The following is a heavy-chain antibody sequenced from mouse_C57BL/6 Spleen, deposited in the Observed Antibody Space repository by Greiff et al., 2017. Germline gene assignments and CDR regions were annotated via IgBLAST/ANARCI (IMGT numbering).Heavy chain of an antibody. CDR3: ERYRGYDFDY. V-gene: IGHV1-55*01. D-gene: IGHD2-2*01. Sequence: QVQLQQPGAELVKPGASVKMSCKASGYTFTSYWIPWVKQRPGQGLEWIGDIYPGSGSTDYNEKFKSKATLTVDTPSSTAYMQLSSLTSEDTAVYYCERYRGYDFDYWGQGTTLTVSS. CDR1: GYTFTSYW. J-gene: IGHJ2*01. CDR2: IYPGSGST.